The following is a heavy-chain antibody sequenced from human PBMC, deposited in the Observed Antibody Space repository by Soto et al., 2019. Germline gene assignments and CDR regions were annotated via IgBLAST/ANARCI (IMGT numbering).Heavy chain of an antibody. V-gene: IGHV3-21*01. CDR3: ARGDDGMVRAML. D-gene: IGHD3-10*01. CDR1: RFTFSSYS. J-gene: IGHJ4*02. CDR2: ISSSSSYI. Sequence: KPGGSLRLSCAASRFTFSSYSMNWVRQAPGKGLEWVSSISSSSSYIYYADSVKGRFTISRDNAKNSLYLQMNSLRAEDTAVYYCARGDDGMVRAMLWGQGTLVTVSS.